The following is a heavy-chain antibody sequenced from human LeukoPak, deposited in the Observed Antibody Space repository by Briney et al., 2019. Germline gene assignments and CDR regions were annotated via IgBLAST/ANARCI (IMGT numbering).Heavy chain of an antibody. Sequence: GGSLRLPCAASGFPFNDYTMHWVRHVPGKSLEWVSLISWDGASALYTDSVRGRFTISRDNAKNSLYLQMNSLRAEDTAVYYCARLDEYSSAIDYWGQGTLVTVSS. CDR3: ARLDEYSSAIDY. D-gene: IGHD6-6*01. J-gene: IGHJ4*02. V-gene: IGHV3-43*01. CDR1: GFPFNDYT. CDR2: ISWDGASA.